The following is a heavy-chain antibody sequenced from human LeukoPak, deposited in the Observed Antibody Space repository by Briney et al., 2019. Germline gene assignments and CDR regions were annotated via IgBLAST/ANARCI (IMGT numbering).Heavy chain of an antibody. V-gene: IGHV1-18*01. CDR3: ARSLAAAIQLWSDGFIDY. CDR1: GYSFTRHG. J-gene: IGHJ4*02. D-gene: IGHD5-18*01. Sequence: ASVKVSCKASGYSFTRHGINWVRQAPGQGLEWMGWISSYNGNTYYAQKLQGRVTMTTDTSTGTAYMELRSLRSDDTAVYHCARSLAAAIQLWSDGFIDYWGQGTLVTVSS. CDR2: ISSYNGNT.